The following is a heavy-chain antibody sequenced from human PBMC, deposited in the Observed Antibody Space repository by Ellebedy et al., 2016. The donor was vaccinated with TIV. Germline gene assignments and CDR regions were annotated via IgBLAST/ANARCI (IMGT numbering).Heavy chain of an antibody. CDR3: ARDQGYYFDY. CDR1: GFTFSNYG. J-gene: IGHJ4*02. V-gene: IGHV3-33*01. Sequence: GGSLRLSCAASGFTFSNYGMHWVRQAPGKGLEWVAAIWYDRNNKYYADSVKGRFTISRDNSKNTLYLQMNSLRAEDTAVYYCARDQGYYFDYWGQGTLVTVSS. CDR2: IWYDRNNK.